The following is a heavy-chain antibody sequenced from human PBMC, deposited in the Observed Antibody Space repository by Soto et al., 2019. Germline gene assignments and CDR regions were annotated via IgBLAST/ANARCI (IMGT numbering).Heavy chain of an antibody. D-gene: IGHD1-26*01. CDR2: ISWNSGSI. CDR1: GFTFDDYA. Sequence: SGGSLRLSCAASGFTFDDYAMHWVRQAPGKDLEWVSGISWNSGSIGYADSVKGRFTISRDNAKNSLYLQMNSLRAEDTALYYCAKDGAGSPLRGWYFDLWGRGTLVTVSS. J-gene: IGHJ2*01. CDR3: AKDGAGSPLRGWYFDL. V-gene: IGHV3-9*01.